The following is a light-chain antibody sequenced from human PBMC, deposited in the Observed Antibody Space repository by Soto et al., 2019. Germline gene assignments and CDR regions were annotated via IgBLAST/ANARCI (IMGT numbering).Light chain of an antibody. J-gene: IGLJ2*01. CDR2: DVS. CDR1: SSDVGGYNY. Sequence: QSVLTQPASVSGSPGQSITISCTGTSSDVGGYNYVSWYQHHPGKAPKLMIYDVSNRPSGVSTRFSGSKSGNTASLTISGLQAEDEADYYCSSYTSSSTLLFGGGTKLTVL. V-gene: IGLV2-14*03. CDR3: SSYTSSSTLL.